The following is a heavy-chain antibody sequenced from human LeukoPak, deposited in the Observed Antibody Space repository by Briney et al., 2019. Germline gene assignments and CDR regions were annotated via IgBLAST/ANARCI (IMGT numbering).Heavy chain of an antibody. CDR2: ISYDGSNK. J-gene: IGHJ4*02. CDR3: AKDSHSQQLVTEYFDY. D-gene: IGHD6-13*01. V-gene: IGHV3-30*18. CDR1: GFTFSSYG. Sequence: GGSLRLSCAASGFTFSSYGMHWVRQAPGKGLEGVAVISYDGSNKYYADSVKGRFTISRDSSKNTLYLQMNSLRAEDTAVYYCAKDSHSQQLVTEYFDYWGQGTLVTVSS.